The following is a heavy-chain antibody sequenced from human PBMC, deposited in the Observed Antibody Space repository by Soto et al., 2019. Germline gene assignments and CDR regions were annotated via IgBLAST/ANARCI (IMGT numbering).Heavy chain of an antibody. CDR3: TGDFETSGRNGGAY. J-gene: IGHJ4*02. CDR2: INPLRGSA. CDR1: GYTFTSYY. V-gene: IGHV1-46*01. Sequence: QVQLVQSGAEVKEPGAPVKLSCSASGYTFTSYYMHWVRQAPGQGLEWVGVINPLRGSASYAQNFQDRVNMARDTATAKAYMELRSLRSDDTAIYYCTGDFETSGRNGGAYWGQGTLVIVSA. D-gene: IGHD1-26*01.